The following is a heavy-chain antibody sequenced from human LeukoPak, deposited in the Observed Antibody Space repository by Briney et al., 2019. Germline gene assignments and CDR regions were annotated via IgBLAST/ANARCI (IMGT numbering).Heavy chain of an antibody. J-gene: IGHJ4*02. CDR2: IYYTGST. CDR3: ARGGYVFDY. V-gene: IGHV4-59*01. Sequence: PSETLSLTCIVSSGSISTYYWSWIRQPPGKGLDWIGSIYYTGSTNYNPSLKSRVTISVDTSKNQVSLKLSSVTAADTAVYYCARGGYVFDYWGQGTLATVSS. D-gene: IGHD3-22*01. CDR1: SGSISTYY.